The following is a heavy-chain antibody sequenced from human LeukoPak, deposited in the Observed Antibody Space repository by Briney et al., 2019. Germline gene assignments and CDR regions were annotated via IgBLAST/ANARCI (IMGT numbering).Heavy chain of an antibody. CDR1: GFTFSSYA. CDR3: ARESPTYYYGSGSYYGMDV. Sequence: GSLRLSCAASGFTFSSYAMSWVRQPPGKGLEWIGEINHSGSTNYNPSLKSRVTISVDTSKNQFSLKLSSVTAADTAVYYCARESPTYYYGSGSYYGMDVWGQGTTVTVSS. D-gene: IGHD3-10*01. CDR2: INHSGST. J-gene: IGHJ6*02. V-gene: IGHV4-34*01.